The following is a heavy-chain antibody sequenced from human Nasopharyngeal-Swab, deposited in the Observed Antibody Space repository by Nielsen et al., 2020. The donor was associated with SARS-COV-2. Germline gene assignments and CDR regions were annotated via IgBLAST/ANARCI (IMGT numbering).Heavy chain of an antibody. CDR1: GFTFSSSW. J-gene: IGHJ4*02. CDR2: INRDGSTI. D-gene: IGHD4-23*01. Sequence: GESLKISCAASGFTFSSSWMQWVRQAPGKGLAWVSRINRDGSTITYADSVKGRFTISRDNAKNTLYLQMNSLRAEDTAVYYCATVGVGYWGQGTLVTVSS. V-gene: IGHV3-74*01. CDR3: ATVGVGY.